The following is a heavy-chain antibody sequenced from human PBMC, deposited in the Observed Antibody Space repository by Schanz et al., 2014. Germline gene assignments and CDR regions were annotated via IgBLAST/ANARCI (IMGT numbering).Heavy chain of an antibody. Sequence: QVQLQQWGAGLLKPSETLSLTCAVYGGSFSGYFWSWTRQSPEKGLEWIGEISHSGRTTYNPSLKSRAPISVDTSKNQFFLKLSSVAAADTAVYYCARHLAESAAAAFDSWGQGTLVAVSS. CDR2: ISHSGRT. CDR3: ARHLAESAAAAFDS. V-gene: IGHV4-34*01. D-gene: IGHD2-2*01. CDR1: GGSFSGYF. J-gene: IGHJ4*02.